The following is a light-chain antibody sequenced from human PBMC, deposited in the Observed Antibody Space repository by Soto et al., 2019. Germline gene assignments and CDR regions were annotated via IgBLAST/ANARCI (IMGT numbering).Light chain of an antibody. Sequence: EIVLTQSPGTLSLSPEDRATLSCRASQSVSSNYLAWYQQKPGQAPRLLIYGASMRATGIPDRFSASGSGTDFTLTIRRLEPEDFAMYFCHHYGSSPRTFGQGTKVEIK. V-gene: IGKV3-20*01. CDR2: GAS. CDR1: QSVSSNY. J-gene: IGKJ1*01. CDR3: HHYGSSPRT.